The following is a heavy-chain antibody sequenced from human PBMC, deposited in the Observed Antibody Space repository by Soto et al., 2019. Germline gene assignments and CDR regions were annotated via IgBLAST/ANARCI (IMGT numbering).Heavy chain of an antibody. J-gene: IGHJ6*02. CDR1: GFTFSNYA. CDR2: ISGRGGST. V-gene: IGHV3-23*01. CDR3: AKDSTVTTSLYSYYYGLDV. D-gene: IGHD4-17*01. Sequence: EVQLLESGGGLVQPGGSLRLSCTASGFTFSNYAMSWVRQAPDKGLEWVSAISGRGGSTYYADSVKGRFTISRGNSKNMLFLQMNSLRAEDTALYYCAKDSTVTTSLYSYYYGLDVWGQGTTVTVSS.